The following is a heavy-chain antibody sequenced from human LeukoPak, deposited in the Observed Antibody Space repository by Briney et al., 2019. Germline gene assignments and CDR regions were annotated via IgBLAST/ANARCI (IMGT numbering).Heavy chain of an antibody. CDR1: GGSFSGYY. CDR3: ARGGSSGEYYFYY. D-gene: IGHD6-6*01. Sequence: SETLSLTCAVYGGSFSGYYWSWIRQPPEKGLEWIGEINHSGSTNYNPSLKSLVTISVDTSKNQFSLNLSSVTAADTAVYYGARGGSSGEYYFYYWGQGTLVTVSS. V-gene: IGHV4-34*01. J-gene: IGHJ4*02. CDR2: INHSGST.